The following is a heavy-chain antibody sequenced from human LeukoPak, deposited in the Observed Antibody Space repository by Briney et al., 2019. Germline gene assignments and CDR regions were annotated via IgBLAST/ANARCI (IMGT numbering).Heavy chain of an antibody. D-gene: IGHD3-16*01. J-gene: IGHJ3*02. Sequence: GGSLRLSCAASGFTFSSYAMSWVRQAPGKGLEWVSAISGSGGSTYYADSVKGRFTISRDNSKNTLYLQMNSLRAEDTAVYSCAKLPSVLGEPDAFDIWGQGTMVTVSS. CDR2: ISGSGGST. V-gene: IGHV3-23*01. CDR1: GFTFSSYA. CDR3: AKLPSVLGEPDAFDI.